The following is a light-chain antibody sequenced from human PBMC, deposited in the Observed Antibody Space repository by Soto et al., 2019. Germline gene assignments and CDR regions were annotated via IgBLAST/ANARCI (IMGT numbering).Light chain of an antibody. V-gene: IGKV3-15*01. CDR1: QSIRSH. CDR3: QQYNVWPGWT. Sequence: EIVLAQSPDTLSLSPGERATLSCRASQSIRSHLAWYQLRPGQAPRVLIYASSTRATGVPARFSGSGSGTEFTLTISSLQSEDFAVYYCQQYNVWPGWTFGQGTKFDIK. CDR2: ASS. J-gene: IGKJ1*01.